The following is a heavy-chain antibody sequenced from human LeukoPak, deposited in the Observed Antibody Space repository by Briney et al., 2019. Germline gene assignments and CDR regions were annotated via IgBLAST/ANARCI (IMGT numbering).Heavy chain of an antibody. V-gene: IGHV1-2*02. CDR1: GYTFTGSY. CDR3: ARDLGSSSAWYEFDY. CDR2: INPDSGVT. J-gene: IGHJ4*02. D-gene: IGHD6-19*01. Sequence: GASVKVSCKASGYTFTGSYIHWVRQAPGQGLEWMGWINPDSGVTKYAQNFQGRVTMTRDTSISTASMEMRSLKSNDTAVYYCARDLGSSSAWYEFDYWGQGTLVTVSS.